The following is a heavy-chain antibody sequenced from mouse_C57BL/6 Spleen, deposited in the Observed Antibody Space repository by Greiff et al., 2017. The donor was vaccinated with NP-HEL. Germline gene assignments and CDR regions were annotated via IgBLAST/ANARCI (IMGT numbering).Heavy chain of an antibody. D-gene: IGHD1-1*01. CDR1: GYTFTSYW. V-gene: IGHV1-50*01. CDR2: IDPSDSYT. Sequence: QVQLQQPGAELVKPGASVKLSCKASGYTFTSYWMQWVKQRPGQGLEWIGEIDPSDSYTNYNQKFKGKATLTVDTSSSTAYMQLSSLTSEDAAVYYCARGNYYGSRIAYWGQGTLVTVSA. CDR3: ARGNYYGSRIAY. J-gene: IGHJ3*01.